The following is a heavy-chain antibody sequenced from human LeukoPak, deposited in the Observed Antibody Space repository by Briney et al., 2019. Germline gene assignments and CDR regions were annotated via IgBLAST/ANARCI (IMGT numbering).Heavy chain of an antibody. CDR2: ISGSGGST. CDR3: AKAGHPTAYCSSVSCYMGS. D-gene: IGHD2-2*02. CDR1: GFTFSSYG. Sequence: TGGSLRLSCEAAGFTFSSYGMTWVRQAPGKGLEWVSAISGSGGSTYYADSVKGRFTISRDNSKNTLYLQMNSLRAEDTALYYCAKAGHPTAYCSSVSCYMGSWGQGTLVTVSS. J-gene: IGHJ5*02. V-gene: IGHV3-23*01.